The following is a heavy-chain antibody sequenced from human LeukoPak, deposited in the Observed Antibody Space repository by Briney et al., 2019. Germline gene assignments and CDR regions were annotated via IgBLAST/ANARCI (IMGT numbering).Heavy chain of an antibody. Sequence: GGSLRLSCAASGFTFSTYAMSWVRQAPGKGLEWVSGISGSDRSTYYADSVKGRFTISRDNSKNTVYLQMNSLRAEDTAVYYCAKRSPVVTLDYWGQGTLVTVSS. D-gene: IGHD3-22*01. J-gene: IGHJ4*02. CDR1: GFTFSTYA. V-gene: IGHV3-23*01. CDR3: AKRSPVVTLDY. CDR2: ISGSDRST.